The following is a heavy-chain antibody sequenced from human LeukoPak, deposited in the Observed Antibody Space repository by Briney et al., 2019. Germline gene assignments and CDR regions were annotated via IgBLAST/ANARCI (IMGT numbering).Heavy chain of an antibody. V-gene: IGHV3-53*01. J-gene: IGHJ5*02. CDR1: GFTFSSYA. CDR2: IYSGGST. CDR3: ARVMQLSSSWFDP. Sequence: GGSLRLSCAASGFTFSSYAMSWVRQAPGKGLEWVSVIYSGGSTYYADSVKGRFTISRDNSKNTLYLQMNSLRAEDTAVYYCARVMQLSSSWFDPWGQGTLVTVSS. D-gene: IGHD5-18*01.